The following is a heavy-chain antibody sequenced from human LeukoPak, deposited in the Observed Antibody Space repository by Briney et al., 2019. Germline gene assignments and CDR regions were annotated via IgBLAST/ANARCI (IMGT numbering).Heavy chain of an antibody. CDR3: ARDGLEVN. CDR1: GFTFSSYS. CDR2: ISSSSSYI. J-gene: IGHJ3*01. Sequence: GGSLRLSCAASGFTFSSYSMNWVRQAPGKGLEWVSSISSSSSYIYCADPVKGRFTISRDNAKNSLYLQMNSLRAEDTAVYYCARDGLEVNWGQGTMVTVSS. D-gene: IGHD3-22*01. V-gene: IGHV3-21*01.